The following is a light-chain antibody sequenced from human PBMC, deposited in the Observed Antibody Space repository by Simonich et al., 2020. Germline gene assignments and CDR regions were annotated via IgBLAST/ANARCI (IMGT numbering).Light chain of an antibody. V-gene: IGLV3-19*01. Sequence: SSELTQDPAVSVALGQTVRITCQGDSLRSYYASWYQQKPGQAPVLVIYGKNNRPAGITDRFSGSSSGNTASLTINGAQAEDEADYYCNSRDSSGNHLVFGGGTKLTVL. J-gene: IGLJ2*01. CDR3: NSRDSSGNHLV. CDR2: GKN. CDR1: SLRSYY.